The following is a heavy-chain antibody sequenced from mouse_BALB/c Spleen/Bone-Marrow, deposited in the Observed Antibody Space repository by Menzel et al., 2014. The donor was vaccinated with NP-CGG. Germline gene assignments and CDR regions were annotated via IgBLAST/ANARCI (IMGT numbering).Heavy chain of an antibody. CDR1: GYTFTSYW. Sequence: VQLQQSGAELVRPGASVKLSCKAPGYTFTSYWMNWVKQRPEQGPEWIGRIDPYDSETHYNQKFKDKAILTVDKSSSTAYMQLSSLTSEDSAVYYCARGRDYDVSAYWGQGTLVTVSA. J-gene: IGHJ3*01. CDR3: ARGRDYDVSAY. V-gene: IGHV1-52*01. CDR2: IDPYDSET. D-gene: IGHD2-4*01.